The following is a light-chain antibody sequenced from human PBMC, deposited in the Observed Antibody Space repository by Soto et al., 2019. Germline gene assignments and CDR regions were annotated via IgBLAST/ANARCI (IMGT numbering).Light chain of an antibody. J-gene: IGKJ4*01. CDR3: QQYKNFPHT. Sequence: DIQMTQSPSSLSASVGDRVTITCRASQDIANYLAWFQQKPVKAPTSLIYAAAELLSGVPSNFSGSGSGTDFTLTISDLQPEDSATYFCQQYKNFPHTFGGGTKVEIK. V-gene: IGKV1-16*02. CDR2: AAA. CDR1: QDIANY.